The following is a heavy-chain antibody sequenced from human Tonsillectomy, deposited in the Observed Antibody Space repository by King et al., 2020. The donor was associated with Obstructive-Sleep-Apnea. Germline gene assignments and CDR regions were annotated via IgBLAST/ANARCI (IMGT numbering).Heavy chain of an antibody. Sequence: QLQLQESGPGLVKPSQTLSLTCSVSGDSSTSRTYYWAWIRQPPGKGLEWIGSMFNTGSTYYNPSLKSRVTVSLDTSKNHFPLNLSSVTAADTAFYYCARGVVITPADYFFDCWGQGTLVTVSS. V-gene: IGHV4-39*07. CDR1: GDSSTSRTYY. CDR2: MFNTGST. CDR3: ARGVVITPADYFFDC. D-gene: IGHD3-3*01. J-gene: IGHJ4*02.